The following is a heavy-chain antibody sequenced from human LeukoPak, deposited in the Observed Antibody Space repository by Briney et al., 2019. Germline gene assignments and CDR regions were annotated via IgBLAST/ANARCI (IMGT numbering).Heavy chain of an antibody. CDR2: IHHTGTP. Sequence: PSETLSLTCIVSDASISTNTHYWGWVRQPPGKGLEWIASIHHTGTPYYNPSLKSRVTISVDTSKNQFFLQFSSVIAADTAVYYCMRHASGEPPRYWGQGTLVTASS. CDR3: MRHASGEPPRY. J-gene: IGHJ4*02. CDR1: DASISTNTHY. V-gene: IGHV4-39*01. D-gene: IGHD7-27*01.